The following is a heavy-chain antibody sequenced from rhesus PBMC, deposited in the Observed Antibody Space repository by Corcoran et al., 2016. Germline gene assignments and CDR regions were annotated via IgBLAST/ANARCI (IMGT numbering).Heavy chain of an antibody. Sequence: QVQLQESGPGVVKPSETLSLTCAVSGGSISDSYRWSWIRQPPGKGLEWIGYIYGSSTSPNYNPSLKSRVTISKDTSKNQFSLKLSSVTAADTAVYDCARSIAAAVFDYWGQGVLVTVSS. CDR1: GGSISDSYR. D-gene: IGHD6-25*01. CDR3: ARSIAAAVFDY. J-gene: IGHJ4*01. CDR2: IYGSSTSP. V-gene: IGHV4S10*01.